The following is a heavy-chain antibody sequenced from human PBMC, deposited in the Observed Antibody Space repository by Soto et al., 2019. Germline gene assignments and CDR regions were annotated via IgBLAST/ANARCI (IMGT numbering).Heavy chain of an antibody. D-gene: IGHD4-17*01. CDR3: ARAGDYMGYYYGMDV. V-gene: IGHV3-64*01. CDR1: GFTFSRYA. Sequence: EVQLVESGGGLVQPGGSLRLSCAASGFTFSRYAMHWVRQAPGKGLEYVSAISSNGGSTYYANSVKGRFTISRDNSKNTLYLQMGSLRAEDMAVYYCARAGDYMGYYYGMDVWGQGTTVTVSS. CDR2: ISSNGGST. J-gene: IGHJ6*02.